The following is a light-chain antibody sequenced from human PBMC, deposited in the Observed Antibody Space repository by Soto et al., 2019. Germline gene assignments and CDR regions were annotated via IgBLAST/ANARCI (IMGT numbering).Light chain of an antibody. Sequence: DIQMTQSPSSLSASVGDRVTITCRASQSISSYLNWYQQKPGKAPKLLIYAASSLQSGVPSRFSGSGSGTDFTLTISSLQPEDFATYYCQQSYSTRGLIFGGGTKVEIK. CDR2: AAS. CDR3: QQSYSTRGLI. J-gene: IGKJ4*01. V-gene: IGKV1-39*01. CDR1: QSISSY.